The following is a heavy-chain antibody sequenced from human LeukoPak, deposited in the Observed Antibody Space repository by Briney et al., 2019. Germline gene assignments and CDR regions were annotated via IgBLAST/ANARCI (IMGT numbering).Heavy chain of an antibody. CDR3: AKQLGYCSDGSCYFPY. J-gene: IGHJ4*02. V-gene: IGHV3-23*01. CDR2: ISNNGSYT. CDR1: GFTFDDYA. Sequence: PGGSLRLSCAASGFTFDDYAMHWVRQAPGKGLEWVSGISNNGSYTYYADSVQGRFTISRDNSKSTLCLQMNSPRAEDTAVYYCAKQLGYCSDGSCYFPYWGQGTLVTVSS. D-gene: IGHD2-15*01.